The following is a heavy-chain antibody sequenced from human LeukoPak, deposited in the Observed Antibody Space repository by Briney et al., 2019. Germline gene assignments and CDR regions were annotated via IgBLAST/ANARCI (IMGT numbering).Heavy chain of an antibody. CDR2: INPNSGGT. J-gene: IGHJ4*02. CDR3: ARSRYSYGYKGLFDY. D-gene: IGHD5-18*01. Sequence: ASVKVSCKASGYTFTGYYMHWVRQAPGQGLEWMGWINPNSGGTNYAQKFQGRVTMTRDTSISTAYMELSSLRSEDTAVYYCARSRYSYGYKGLFDYWGQGTLVTVSS. CDR1: GYTFTGYY. V-gene: IGHV1-2*02.